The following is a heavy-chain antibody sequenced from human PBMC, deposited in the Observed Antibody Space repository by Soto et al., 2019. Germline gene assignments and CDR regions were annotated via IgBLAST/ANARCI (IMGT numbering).Heavy chain of an antibody. J-gene: IGHJ4*02. CDR2: IRNKANTYTT. D-gene: IGHD3-10*01. Sequence: EVQLVESGGGLVQPGGSLRLSCAASGFTFSDHYMDWVRQAPGKGLEWVGRIRNKANTYTTEYAASVKGRFTISRDDSKKSLYLQMNSLKAEDTAVYYCAGSGGDYRDFDYWGQGTLVTVSS. CDR1: GFTFSDHY. CDR3: AGSGGDYRDFDY. V-gene: IGHV3-72*01.